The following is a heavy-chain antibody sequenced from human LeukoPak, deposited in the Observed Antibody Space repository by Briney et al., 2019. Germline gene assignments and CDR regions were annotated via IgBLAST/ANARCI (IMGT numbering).Heavy chain of an antibody. CDR2: ISYDGSNK. CDR1: GFALSSYG. J-gene: IGHJ4*02. CDR3: ARARAYEGPFDY. V-gene: IGHV3-30*03. Sequence: GGSLRLSCAASGFALSSYGMHWVRQAPGKGLEWVTFISYDGSNKYYADSVKGRFTISRDNSKNTLYLQMNSLRAEDTAVYYCARARAYEGPFDYWGQGTLVTVSS. D-gene: IGHD3-22*01.